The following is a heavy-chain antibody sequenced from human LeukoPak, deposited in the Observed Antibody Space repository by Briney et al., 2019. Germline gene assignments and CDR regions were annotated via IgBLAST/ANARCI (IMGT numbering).Heavy chain of an antibody. V-gene: IGHV4-31*03. CDR1: GGSISSGGYY. D-gene: IGHD5-24*01. J-gene: IGHJ4*02. CDR2: IYYSGST. CDR3: ARVGYSHSLDY. Sequence: TLSLTCTVSGGSISSGGYYWSWIRQHPGKGLEWIGYIYYSGSTYYNPSLKSRVTISVDTSKNQFSLKLSSVTAADTAVYYCARVGYSHSLDYWGQGTLVTVSS.